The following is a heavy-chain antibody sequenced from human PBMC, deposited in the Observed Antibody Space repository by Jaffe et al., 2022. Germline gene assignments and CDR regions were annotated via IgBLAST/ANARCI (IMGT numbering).Heavy chain of an antibody. Sequence: EVQLVESGGGLVKPGGSLRLSCAASGFTFSSYSMNWVRQAPGKGLEWVSSISSSSSYIYYADSVKGRFTISRDNAKNSLYLQMNSLRAEDTAVYYCARVAEHDYGLDYWGQGTLVTVSS. CDR1: GFTFSSYS. V-gene: IGHV3-21*01. D-gene: IGHD4-17*01. CDR2: ISSSSSYI. CDR3: ARVAEHDYGLDY. J-gene: IGHJ4*02.